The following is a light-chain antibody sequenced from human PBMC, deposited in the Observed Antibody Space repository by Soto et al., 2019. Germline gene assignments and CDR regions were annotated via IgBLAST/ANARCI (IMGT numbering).Light chain of an antibody. J-gene: IGLJ1*01. Sequence: QSALTQPASVSGSPGQSITISCTGTSSDVGSYNLVSWYQQHPGKAPKLMIYEGNKRPSGVSNRFSDSKSGNTASLTISGLQAEDEADYYCCSYAGSSIPYVFGTGTKVTVL. CDR2: EGN. CDR3: CSYAGSSIPYV. V-gene: IGLV2-23*01. CDR1: SSDVGSYNL.